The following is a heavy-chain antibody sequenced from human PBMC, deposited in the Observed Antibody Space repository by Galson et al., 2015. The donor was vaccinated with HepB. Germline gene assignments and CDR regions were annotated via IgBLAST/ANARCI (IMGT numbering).Heavy chain of an antibody. D-gene: IGHD6-19*01. CDR2: IRSKASSHAT. Sequence: SLRLSCAASGFTFSGSAIHWIRQASGKGLEWVGRIRSKASSHATAYTASLKGRFTISRDDSKNTAYQHMNSLKTEDTAVYYCARLGDLSGYSSLWGQGTLVTVSS. V-gene: IGHV3-73*01. CDR1: GFTFSGSA. CDR3: ARLGDLSGYSSL. J-gene: IGHJ4*02.